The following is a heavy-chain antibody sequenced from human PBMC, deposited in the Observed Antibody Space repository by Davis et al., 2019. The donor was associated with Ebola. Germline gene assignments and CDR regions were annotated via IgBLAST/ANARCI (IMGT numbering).Heavy chain of an antibody. CDR1: GFTFSGSA. J-gene: IGHJ4*02. V-gene: IGHV3-73*01. CDR2: IRSKANSYAT. D-gene: IGHD1-14*01. CDR3: TSTTGPFDY. Sequence: GESLKISCAASGFTFSGSATHWVRQASGKGLEWVGRIRSKANSYATAYAASVKGRFTISRDDSKNTAYLQMNSLKTEDTAVYYCTSTTGPFDYWGQGTLVTVSS.